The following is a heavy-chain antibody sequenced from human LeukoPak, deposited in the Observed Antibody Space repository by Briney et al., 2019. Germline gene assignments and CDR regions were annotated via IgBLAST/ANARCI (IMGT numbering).Heavy chain of an antibody. CDR1: GFTFSNYW. V-gene: IGHV3-7*01. J-gene: IGHJ4*02. D-gene: IGHD1-7*01. CDR2: IKEDGSEK. Sequence: GGSLRLSCEASGFTFSNYWMSWVRQAPGKGLEWVANIKEDGSEKHHVDSVMGRFTISRDNAKNSLYLQMNSLRVEDTAVYYCARDKELGSQRGSSFDYWGQGTLLTVSS. CDR3: ARDKELGSQRGSSFDY.